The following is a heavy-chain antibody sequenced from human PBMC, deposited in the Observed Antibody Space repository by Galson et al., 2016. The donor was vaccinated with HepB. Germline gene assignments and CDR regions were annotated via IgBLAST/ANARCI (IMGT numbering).Heavy chain of an antibody. CDR1: GFTFRSYG. D-gene: IGHD2-2*01. J-gene: IGHJ4*02. V-gene: IGHV3-30*18. CDR2: ISYDGTNK. CDR3: AKDAILAYGTGCYADY. Sequence: SLRLSCAGSGFTFRSYGIHWVRQAPGKGLEWVAVISYDGTNKYYAHSLKGRFTISRDNSKNTLYLQMNSLRAEDTAVYYCAKDAILAYGTGCYADYWGQGTLVTVSS.